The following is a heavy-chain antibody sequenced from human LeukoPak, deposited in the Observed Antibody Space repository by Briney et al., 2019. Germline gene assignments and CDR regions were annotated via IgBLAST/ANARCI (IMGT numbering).Heavy chain of an antibody. Sequence: SGGSLRLSCAASRFTVSSNYMSWVRQAPGKGLEWVSVIYSGGSTYYADSVKGRFTISRDNSKNTLYLQMNSLRAEDTAVYYCAREGLWFGESGEGGFDYWGQGTLVTVSS. J-gene: IGHJ4*02. CDR3: AREGLWFGESGEGGFDY. CDR1: RFTVSSNY. CDR2: IYSGGST. D-gene: IGHD3-10*01. V-gene: IGHV3-53*01.